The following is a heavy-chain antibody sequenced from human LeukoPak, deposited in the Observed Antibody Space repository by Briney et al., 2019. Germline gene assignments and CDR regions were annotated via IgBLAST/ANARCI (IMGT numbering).Heavy chain of an antibody. CDR2: ISAYNGNT. V-gene: IGHV1-18*04. CDR1: GYTFTSYG. Sequence: GASVKVSCKASGYTFTSYGISWVRQAPGQGLEWMGWISAYNGNTNYAQKLQGRVTMTTDTSTSTAYMELRSLRPDDTAVYYCARDIVVVPAAMLFDYWGQGTLVTVSS. CDR3: ARDIVVVPAAMLFDY. D-gene: IGHD2-2*01. J-gene: IGHJ4*02.